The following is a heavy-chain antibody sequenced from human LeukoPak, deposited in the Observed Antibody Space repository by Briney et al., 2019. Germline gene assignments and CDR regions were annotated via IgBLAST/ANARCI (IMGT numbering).Heavy chain of an antibody. D-gene: IGHD3-10*01. CDR2: INPNSGGT. CDR1: GYTFTGYY. V-gene: IGHV1-2*02. CDR3: ARDRDYGSGIFDY. J-gene: IGHJ4*02. Sequence: ASVKVSCKASGYTFTGYYMHWVRQAPGQGLEWMGWINPNSGGTNYAQKFQGRVTMTRDTSISTAYMELNRLRSDDTAAYYCARDRDYGSGIFDYWGRGTLVTVSS.